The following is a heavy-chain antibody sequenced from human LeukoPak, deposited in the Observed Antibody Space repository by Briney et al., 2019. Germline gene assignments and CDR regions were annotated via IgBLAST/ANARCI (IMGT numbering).Heavy chain of an antibody. V-gene: IGHV1-69*05. D-gene: IGHD2-15*01. CDR1: GGTFSSYA. CDR2: IIPICGTA. J-gene: IGHJ3*02. Sequence: ASVKVSCKASGGTFSSYAMSWVRQAPGQGVEGMGGIIPICGTANSAQKFQGRVTITTDESTSTAYMELSSLRSEDTAVYYCASEALGYCSGGSCYHDAFDIWGQGTMVTVSS. CDR3: ASEALGYCSGGSCYHDAFDI.